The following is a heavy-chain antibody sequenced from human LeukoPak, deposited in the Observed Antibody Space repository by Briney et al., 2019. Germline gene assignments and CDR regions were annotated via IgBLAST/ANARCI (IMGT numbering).Heavy chain of an antibody. CDR1: GGSIISDNYY. Sequence: SETLSLTCTVSGGSIISDNYYWSWIRQPAGEGLEWIGRIYTSGSTNYNPSLKSRVTISVDTSKNQFSLKLSSVTAADTAVYYCARDWASSGSNQVDYWGQGTLVTVSS. J-gene: IGHJ4*02. CDR2: IYTSGST. D-gene: IGHD3-22*01. CDR3: ARDWASSGSNQVDY. V-gene: IGHV4-61*02.